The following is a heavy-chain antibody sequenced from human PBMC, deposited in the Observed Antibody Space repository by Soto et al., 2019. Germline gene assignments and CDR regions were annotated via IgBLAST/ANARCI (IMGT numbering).Heavy chain of an antibody. D-gene: IGHD3-10*01. CDR3: ARVRGHAFDI. CDR1: GDSINNADYY. V-gene: IGHV4-31*03. CDR2: IYYSGTT. Sequence: QVQLQESGLGLVKPSQTLSLNCSVSGDSINNADYYWSWIRQHAGRGLEWIGYIYYSGTTYYNPSLTSRVTISMDTSKNQFSLEMSSVTAADTAVYYCARVRGHAFDIRGQGTMVTVSS. J-gene: IGHJ3*02.